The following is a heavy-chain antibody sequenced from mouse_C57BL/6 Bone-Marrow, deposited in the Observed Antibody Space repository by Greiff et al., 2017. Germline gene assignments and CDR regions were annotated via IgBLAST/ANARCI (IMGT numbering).Heavy chain of an antibody. J-gene: IGHJ1*03. D-gene: IGHD2-1*01. CDR3: AHGNYVYWYFAV. V-gene: IGHV1-72*01. CDR1: GYTFTSYW. Sequence: VQLQQPGAELVKPGASVKLSCKASGYTFTSYWMHWVKQRPGRGLEWIGRIAPNSGGTKYNEKFKSKATLTVDKPSSTAYMQLSSLTSEDSAVYYCAHGNYVYWYFAVWGTGTTVTVSS. CDR2: IAPNSGGT.